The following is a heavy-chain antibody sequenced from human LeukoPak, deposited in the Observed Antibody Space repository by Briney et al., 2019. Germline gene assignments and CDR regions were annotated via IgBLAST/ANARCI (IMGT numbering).Heavy chain of an antibody. CDR3: ARVPRIAAAGWGNWFDH. J-gene: IGHJ5*02. Sequence: PSETLSLTCAVSGGSISSGGYSWCWIRQPPGKGLEGIGNIYHSGRTYDNPSIKSRVTIPVDSYKTQFSLKLSSVTPADTAVYYCARVPRIAAAGWGNWFDHWGQGTLVTVSS. CDR2: IYHSGRT. V-gene: IGHV4-30-2*01. D-gene: IGHD6-13*01. CDR1: GGSISSGGYS.